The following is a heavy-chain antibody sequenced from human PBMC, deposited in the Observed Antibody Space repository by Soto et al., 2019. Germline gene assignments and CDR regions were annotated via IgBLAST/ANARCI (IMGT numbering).Heavy chain of an antibody. V-gene: IGHV3-33*01. CDR1: GFTFSSYG. CDR3: ARDPGDYSKKGGYFDY. CDR2: IWFDGSNK. J-gene: IGHJ4*02. Sequence: QVQLVESGGGVLQPGRSLRLSCAASGFTFSSYGMHWVRLAPGKGLEWVANIWFDGSNKHYVDSVKGRFTISRDNSKNTLDLQMNSLRAEDTAVYYCARDPGDYSKKGGYFDYWGQGTLVTVSS. D-gene: IGHD4-4*01.